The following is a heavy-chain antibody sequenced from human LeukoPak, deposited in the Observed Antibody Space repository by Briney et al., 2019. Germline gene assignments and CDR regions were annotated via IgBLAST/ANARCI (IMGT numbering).Heavy chain of an antibody. V-gene: IGHV3-21*01. CDR1: GFTFSSYS. Sequence: PGGSLRLSCAASGFTFSSYSMNWVRQAPGKGLEWVSSISSSSSYIYYADSVKGRFAISRDNAKNSLYLQMNSLRAEDTAVYYCARGSSSSYPFSVYWGQGTLVTVSS. CDR2: ISSSSSYI. J-gene: IGHJ4*02. CDR3: ARGSSSSYPFSVY. D-gene: IGHD6-6*01.